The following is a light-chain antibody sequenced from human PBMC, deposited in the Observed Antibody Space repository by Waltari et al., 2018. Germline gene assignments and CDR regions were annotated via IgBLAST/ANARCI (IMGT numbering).Light chain of an antibody. CDR2: QDT. Sequence: SYELTQAHSVSVSPGQTATITCSGDKLENKLTSWYQQKPGQSPVLVLYQDTMRPPGISERCSGSNSGDTATLTMTGTQTAYEADYYCQAWDIKNVIFGGGTKLTVL. V-gene: IGLV3-1*01. CDR3: QAWDIKNVI. CDR1: KLENKL. J-gene: IGLJ2*01.